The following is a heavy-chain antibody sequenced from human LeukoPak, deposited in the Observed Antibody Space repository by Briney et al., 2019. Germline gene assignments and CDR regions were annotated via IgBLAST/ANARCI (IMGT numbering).Heavy chain of an antibody. CDR3: ARDPLRSTWSTYNNAMDV. Sequence: ASVKVSCKASGYSFTSYAINWVRQAPGQGLEWVGWISAYNGNTDYAQKVQGRVTMTTDASTSTAHMELVSLTSDDTAVYYYARDPLRSTWSTYNNAMDVWGQGTTVTVS. CDR1: GYSFTSYA. CDR2: ISAYNGNT. J-gene: IGHJ6*02. V-gene: IGHV1-18*04. D-gene: IGHD6-13*01.